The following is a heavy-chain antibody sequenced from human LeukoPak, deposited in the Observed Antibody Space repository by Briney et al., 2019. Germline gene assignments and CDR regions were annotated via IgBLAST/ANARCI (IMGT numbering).Heavy chain of an antibody. Sequence: PGGSLRLSCAASGFTFSTYGMSWVRQAPGEGLGWVSSISGSGGSTFYTDSVEGRVSLSRDNFKNTLYLQMSSLIAEDTAVYYCAKVRDISPLGWGQGALVTVSS. CDR3: AKVRDISPLG. J-gene: IGHJ4*02. V-gene: IGHV3-23*01. CDR1: GFTFSTYG. CDR2: ISGSGGST. D-gene: IGHD2-15*01.